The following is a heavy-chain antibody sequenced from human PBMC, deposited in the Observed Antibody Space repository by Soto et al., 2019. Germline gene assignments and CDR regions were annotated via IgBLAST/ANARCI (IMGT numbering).Heavy chain of an antibody. CDR1: VGSFSVYY. V-gene: IGHV4-34*01. J-gene: IGHJ6*02. CDR2: INHSGST. Sequence: SETLSLTCAVYVGSFSVYYWSWIRQPPGKGLEWIGEINHSGSTNYNPSLKSRVTISVDTSENQFSLKLSSVTAADTAVYYCARGGYSSRSYYYGMDVWGQGTTVTVSS. D-gene: IGHD6-19*01. CDR3: ARGGYSSRSYYYGMDV.